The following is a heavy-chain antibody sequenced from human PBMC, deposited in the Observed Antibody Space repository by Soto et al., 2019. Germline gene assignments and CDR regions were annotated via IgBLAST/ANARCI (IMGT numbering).Heavy chain of an antibody. CDR2: IWYDGSNK. Sequence: GGSLRLSCTTSGFTFNTYGMHWVRQAPGKGLEWVAIIWYDGSNKYYADSVKGRYTISRDNSKNTLYQQMNSLRAEDTALYYCARADCTGAYCYSWPFNYGVDVWGQGTTVTVSS. V-gene: IGHV3-33*01. D-gene: IGHD2-15*01. CDR1: GFTFNTYG. J-gene: IGHJ6*02. CDR3: ARADCTGAYCYSWPFNYGVDV.